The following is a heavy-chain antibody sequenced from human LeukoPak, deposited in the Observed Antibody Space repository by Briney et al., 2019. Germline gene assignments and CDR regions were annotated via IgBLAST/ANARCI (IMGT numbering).Heavy chain of an antibody. D-gene: IGHD6-13*01. CDR1: GGSISSGGYY. CDR2: IYHSGST. V-gene: IGHV4-30-2*01. CDR3: AREKSKSSSSWYDWFDP. Sequence: PSETLSLTCTVSGGSISSGGYYWSWIRQPPGKGLEWIGYIYHSGSTYYNPSLKSRVTISVDRSKNQFSLKLSSVTAADTAVYYCAREKSKSSSSWYDWFDPWGQGTLVTVSS. J-gene: IGHJ5*02.